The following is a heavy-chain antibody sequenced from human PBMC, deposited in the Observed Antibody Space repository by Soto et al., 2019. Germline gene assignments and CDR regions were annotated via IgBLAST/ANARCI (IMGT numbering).Heavy chain of an antibody. CDR3: AKSSSGLRDYFDS. CDR2: TSYDGLNT. V-gene: IGHV3-30-3*02. J-gene: IGHJ4*02. Sequence: QMQLVESGGGVVQPGGSLRLSCAASGFSLSSFAMHWVRQAPGKGLEWVATTSYDGLNTFYGESVRGRFSISRDTSKNTLFLQIDSLKTEDTAVYFCAKSSSGLRDYFDSWGRGTLVTVSS. D-gene: IGHD3-10*01. CDR1: GFSLSSFA.